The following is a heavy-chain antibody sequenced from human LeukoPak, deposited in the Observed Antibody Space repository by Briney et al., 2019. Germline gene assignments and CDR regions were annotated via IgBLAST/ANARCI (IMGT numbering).Heavy chain of an antibody. CDR1: GGTFSSYG. CDR3: ARTNYYDSSGYQGAGTYYYGMDV. Sequence: SVKVSCKASGGTFSSYGISWVRQAPGQGLEWMGRIIPIFGPANYGQKFQGRVTITADTSTSTAYMELSSLRSEDTAVYYCARTNYYDSSGYQGAGTYYYGMDVWGQGTTVTVSS. V-gene: IGHV1-69*06. CDR2: IIPIFGPA. D-gene: IGHD3-22*01. J-gene: IGHJ6*02.